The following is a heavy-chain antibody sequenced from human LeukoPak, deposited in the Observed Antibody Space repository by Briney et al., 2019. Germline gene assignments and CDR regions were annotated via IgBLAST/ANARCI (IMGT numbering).Heavy chain of an antibody. J-gene: IGHJ4*02. CDR2: ISGSGGST. D-gene: IGHD3-3*01. CDR3: AKADPYYDFWSGYYDDY. CDR1: GFTFSSCG. Sequence: GALRLSCAASGFTFSSCGMHWVRQAPGKGLEWVSAISGSGGSTYYADSVKGRFTISRDNSKNTLYLQMNSLRAEDTAVYYCAKADPYYDFWSGYYDDYWGQGTLVTVSS. V-gene: IGHV3-23*01.